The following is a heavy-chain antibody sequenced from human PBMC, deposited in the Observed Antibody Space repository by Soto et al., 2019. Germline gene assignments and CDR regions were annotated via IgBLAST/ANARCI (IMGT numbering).Heavy chain of an antibody. CDR2: ISYDGSNK. Sequence: PGGSLRLSCAASGFTFSSYGMHWVRQAPGKGLEWVAVISYDGSNKYYADSVKGRFTISRDNSKNTLYLQMNSLRAEDTAVYYCAKDYGGWFSSFDYWGQGTLVTVSS. J-gene: IGHJ4*02. V-gene: IGHV3-30*18. D-gene: IGHD2-15*01. CDR1: GFTFSSYG. CDR3: AKDYGGWFSSFDY.